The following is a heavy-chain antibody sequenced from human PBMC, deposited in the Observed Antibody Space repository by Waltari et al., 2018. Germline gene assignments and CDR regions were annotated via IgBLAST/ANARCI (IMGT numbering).Heavy chain of an antibody. V-gene: IGHV1-18*01. CDR2: ISAYNGNT. Sequence: QVQLVQSGAEVKKPGASVKVSCKASGYTFTSYGISWVRQAPGQGLEWMGWISAYNGNTNYAQKLQGRVTMTTDTATSTAYMELRSLRSDDTAVYYCARDLKGYCTGGVCPLEGYWGQGTLVTVSS. J-gene: IGHJ4*02. CDR3: ARDLKGYCTGGVCPLEGY. D-gene: IGHD2-8*02. CDR1: GYTFTSYG.